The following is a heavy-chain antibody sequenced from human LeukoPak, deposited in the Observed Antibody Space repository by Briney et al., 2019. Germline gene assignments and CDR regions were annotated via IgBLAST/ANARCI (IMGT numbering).Heavy chain of an antibody. D-gene: IGHD2-2*02. CDR1: GFTFSSYS. J-gene: IGHJ5*02. CDR2: ISSSSSHI. V-gene: IGHV3-21*01. CDR3: ARSGYCSSTSCYTDWLDP. Sequence: GGSLRLSCAASGFTFSSYSMNWVRQAPGKGLEWVSFISSSSSHIYYADSVKGRFTISRDNSKNTLYLQMNSLRAEDTAVYYCARSGYCSSTSCYTDWLDPWGQGTLVTVSS.